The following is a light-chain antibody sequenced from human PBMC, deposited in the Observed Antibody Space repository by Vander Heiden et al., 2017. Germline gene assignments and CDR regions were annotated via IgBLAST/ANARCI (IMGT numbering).Light chain of an antibody. CDR1: QSISSW. CDR3: QQYNSCWT. J-gene: IGKJ1*01. CDR2: KAS. V-gene: IGKV1-5*03. Sequence: DIQMTQSPSTLSASVGDRVTITCRASQSISSWLAWYQQKPGKAPKLLIYKASSLESGVPSRFSGTRSGTEFTLTISILQPDDFATYYFQQYNSCWTFGQGTRVEIK.